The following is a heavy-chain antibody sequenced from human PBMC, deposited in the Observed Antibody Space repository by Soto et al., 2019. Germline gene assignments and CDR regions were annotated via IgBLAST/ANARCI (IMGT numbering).Heavy chain of an antibody. CDR1: GYTFSSYG. Sequence: ASVKVSCKASGYTFSSYGISWVRQAPGQGLEWMGWISAYNGNTNYAQKLQGRVTMTTDTSTSTAYMELRSLRSDDTAVYYCARKVGYCSGGSCYSASSLPEINWFDPWGQGTLVTVSS. CDR3: ARKVGYCSGGSCYSASSLPEINWFDP. CDR2: ISAYNGNT. J-gene: IGHJ5*02. D-gene: IGHD2-15*01. V-gene: IGHV1-18*01.